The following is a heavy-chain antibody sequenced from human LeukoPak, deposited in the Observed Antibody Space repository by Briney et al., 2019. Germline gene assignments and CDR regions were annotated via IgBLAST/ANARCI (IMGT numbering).Heavy chain of an antibody. V-gene: IGHV4-30-4*01. CDR2: IYYSGST. CDR1: GGSISSGDYY. D-gene: IGHD6-13*01. CDR3: ARGVARYSSSWHFDY. Sequence: SQTLSLTCTVSGGSISSGDYYWSWIRRPPGKGLEWIGYIYYSGSTYYNPSLKSRVTISVDTSKNQFSLKLSSVTAADTAVYYCARGVARYSSSWHFDYWGQGTLVTVSS. J-gene: IGHJ4*02.